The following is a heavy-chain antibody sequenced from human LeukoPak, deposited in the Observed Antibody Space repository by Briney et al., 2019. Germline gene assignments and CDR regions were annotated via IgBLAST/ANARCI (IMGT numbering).Heavy chain of an antibody. D-gene: IGHD6-19*01. CDR3: ARGHSSGWYGATWFDP. V-gene: IGHV4-59*01. CDR2: IYYSGST. J-gene: IGHJ5*02. CDR1: GGSISSYY. Sequence: SETLSLTCTVSGGSISSYYWSWIRQPSGKGLEWIGYIYYSGSTNYNPSLKSRVTISVDTSKNQFSLKLSSVTAADTAVYYCARGHSSGWYGATWFDPWGQGTLVTVSS.